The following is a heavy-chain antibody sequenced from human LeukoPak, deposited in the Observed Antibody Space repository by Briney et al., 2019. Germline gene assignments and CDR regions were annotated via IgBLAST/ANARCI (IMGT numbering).Heavy chain of an antibody. V-gene: IGHV3-15*05. Sequence: PGGSLRLSCAASGFTFSNAWMRWVRQAPGKGLEWVGRIRSKTDGERTDYAAPVKGRFTISRDDSKDTLYLQMNSLRAEDTAMYYCVRDLVGARDYWGQGTLVTVSS. CDR1: GFTFSNAW. D-gene: IGHD1-26*01. CDR3: VRDLVGARDY. J-gene: IGHJ4*02. CDR2: IRSKTDGERT.